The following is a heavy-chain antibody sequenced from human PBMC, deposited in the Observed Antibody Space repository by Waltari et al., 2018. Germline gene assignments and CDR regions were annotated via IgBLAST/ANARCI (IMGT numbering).Heavy chain of an antibody. V-gene: IGHV4-59*11. CDR1: GGSISSHY. Sequence: QVQLQESGPGLVKPSETPSLTCTVSGGSISSHYWSWIRQPPGKGLEWIGYIYYSGSTNYNPSLKSRVTISVDTSKNQFSLKLSSVTAADTAVYYCARGTSGSEYGMDVWGQGTTVTVSS. J-gene: IGHJ6*02. CDR2: IYYSGST. CDR3: ARGTSGSEYGMDV. D-gene: IGHD1-26*01.